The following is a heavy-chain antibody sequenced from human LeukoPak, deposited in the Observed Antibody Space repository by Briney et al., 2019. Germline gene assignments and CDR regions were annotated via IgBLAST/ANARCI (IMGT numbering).Heavy chain of an antibody. CDR3: ARERAVNGWTSAHFDY. CDR2: ISNDGNTK. D-gene: IGHD6-19*01. J-gene: IGHJ4*02. Sequence: PGGSLRLSCAASGFTFSSYAMSWVRQAPGKGLEWVSVISNDGNTKFYADSVKGRFTISRDNSMNTLYLQINSLRAEDTAFYFCARERAVNGWTSAHFDYWGQGILVTVSS. V-gene: IGHV3-30*14. CDR1: GFTFSSYA.